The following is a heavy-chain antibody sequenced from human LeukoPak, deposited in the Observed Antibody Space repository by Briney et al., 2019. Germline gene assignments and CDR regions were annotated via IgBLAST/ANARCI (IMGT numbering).Heavy chain of an antibody. CDR3: AKGLSGWSYFDY. Sequence: GGSLRLSCAASGFTFSSYGMHWVRQAPGKGLEWVAVISYDGSNKYYADSVKGRFTISRDNSKNTLYLQMNSLRAEDTAVYYCAKGLSGWSYFDYWGQGTLVTVSS. CDR2: ISYDGSNK. J-gene: IGHJ4*02. D-gene: IGHD6-19*01. CDR1: GFTFSSYG. V-gene: IGHV3-30*18.